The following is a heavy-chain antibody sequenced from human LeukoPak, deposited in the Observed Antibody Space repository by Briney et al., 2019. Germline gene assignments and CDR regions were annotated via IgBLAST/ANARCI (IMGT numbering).Heavy chain of an antibody. CDR1: GYTFTSYG. CDR3: AGDTYYYGSGSAKFDY. Sequence: ASVKVSCKASGYTFTSYGISWVRQAPGQGLEWMGWISAYNGNTNYAQKLQGRVTMTTDTSTSTAYMELRSLRSDDTAVYYCAGDTYYYGSGSAKFDYWGQGTLVTVSS. D-gene: IGHD3-10*01. J-gene: IGHJ4*02. CDR2: ISAYNGNT. V-gene: IGHV1-18*01.